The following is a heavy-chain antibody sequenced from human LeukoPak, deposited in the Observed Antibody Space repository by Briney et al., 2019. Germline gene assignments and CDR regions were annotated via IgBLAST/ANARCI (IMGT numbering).Heavy chain of an antibody. V-gene: IGHV4-39*07. Sequence: SETLSLTCTVSGGSISSSRYYWGWIRQPPGKGLEWIGSIYSSGSTYYNPSLKSRVTISLDTSKNQFSLKLNSMTAADTAVYYCARVGLRSSWYYFDYWGQGTLVTVSS. J-gene: IGHJ4*02. D-gene: IGHD6-13*01. CDR1: GGSISSSRYY. CDR2: IYSSGST. CDR3: ARVGLRSSWYYFDY.